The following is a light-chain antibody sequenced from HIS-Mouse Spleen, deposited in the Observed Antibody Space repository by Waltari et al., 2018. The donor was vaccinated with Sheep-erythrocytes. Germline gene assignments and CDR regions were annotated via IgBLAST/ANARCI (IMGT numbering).Light chain of an antibody. CDR1: NIGSKN. CDR2: RDS. Sequence: SYELTQPLSVSVALGQTARITCGGTNIGSKNVHWYQQKPGQAPVLVIYRDSNRPSVIPERFSGSNSGNTATLTISRAQAGDEADYYCQVWDSSTVVFGGGTKLTVL. J-gene: IGLJ2*01. CDR3: QVWDSSTVV. V-gene: IGLV3-9*01.